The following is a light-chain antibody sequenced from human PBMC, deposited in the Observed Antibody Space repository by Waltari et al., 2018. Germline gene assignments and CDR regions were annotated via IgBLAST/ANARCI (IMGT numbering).Light chain of an antibody. Sequence: DIQMTQSPSSLSASVGDRVTITCRASQSISSYLNWYQQKPGKAPKLLIYAASSLQGGVPSRFIGSGSGTDFTLTISSLQPEDFATYYCQQSYSTPLTFGPGTKVEIK. CDR2: AAS. J-gene: IGKJ3*01. V-gene: IGKV1-39*01. CDR1: QSISSY. CDR3: QQSYSTPLT.